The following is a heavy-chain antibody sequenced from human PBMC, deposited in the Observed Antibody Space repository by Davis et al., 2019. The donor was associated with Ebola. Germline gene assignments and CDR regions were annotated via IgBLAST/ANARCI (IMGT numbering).Heavy chain of an antibody. V-gene: IGHV4-59*12. CDR3: ARDTRPCGGDCYDDTFDM. J-gene: IGHJ3*02. D-gene: IGHD2-21*01. Sequence: PSETLSPTCTVSGVSITTYFWSWIRQPPGKGLEWVGYIHHSGSANSNPSLKSRFTFSIDTSKSQVSLKLTSVTAADTAVYYCARDTRPCGGDCYDDTFDMWGQGTMVIVSS. CDR1: GVSITTYF. CDR2: IHHSGSA.